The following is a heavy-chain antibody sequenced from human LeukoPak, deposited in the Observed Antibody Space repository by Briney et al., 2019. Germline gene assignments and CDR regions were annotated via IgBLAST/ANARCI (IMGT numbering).Heavy chain of an antibody. CDR3: ARVRRDGYNNAFDI. CDR1: GGSISSSSYY. CDR2: IYYSGST. Sequence: PSETLSLTCTVSGGSISSSSYYWGWIRQPPGKGLEWIGSIYYSGSTYYNPSLKSRVTISVDTSKNQFSLKLSSVTAADTAVYYCARVRRDGYNNAFDIWGQGTMVTVSS. V-gene: IGHV4-39*07. D-gene: IGHD5-24*01. J-gene: IGHJ3*02.